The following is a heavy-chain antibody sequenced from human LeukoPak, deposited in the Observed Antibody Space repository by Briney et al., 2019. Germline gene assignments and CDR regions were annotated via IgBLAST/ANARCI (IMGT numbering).Heavy chain of an antibody. CDR2: ISSSSSYI. D-gene: IGHD2-2*01. CDR1: GFTFSSYS. J-gene: IGHJ4*02. V-gene: IGHV3-21*01. CDR3: ARAGGLEYQLPRAYYFAY. Sequence: PGGSLRLSCAASGFTFSSYSMNGVRQAPGKGLEWVSSISSSSSYIYYADSVKGRFTISRDNAKNSLYLQMNSLRAEDTAVYYCARAGGLEYQLPRAYYFAYWGQGTLVTVSS.